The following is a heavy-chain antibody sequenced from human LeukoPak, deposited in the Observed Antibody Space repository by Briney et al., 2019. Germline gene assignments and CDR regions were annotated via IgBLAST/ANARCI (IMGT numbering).Heavy chain of an antibody. CDR1: GFTFSRYW. J-gene: IGHJ4*02. D-gene: IGHD2-2*01. CDR3: ASLGYCSSNSCYEDC. CDR2: INSDGSST. V-gene: IGHV3-74*01. Sequence: GGSLRLSCAASGFTFSRYWMHWVRQAPGKGLVWVSRINSDGSSTSYADSVKGRFTISRDNAKNTLYLQMNSLRAEDTAVYYCASLGYCSSNSCYEDCWGQGTLVTVSS.